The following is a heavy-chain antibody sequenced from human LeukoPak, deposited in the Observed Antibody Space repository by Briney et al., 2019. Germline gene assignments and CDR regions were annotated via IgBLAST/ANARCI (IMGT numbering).Heavy chain of an antibody. V-gene: IGHV3-21*01. Sequence: GRSLRLSCAASGCTFSSYSMDWVRQAPGKGLEWVSSISSSSSYIYYADSVKGRFTISRDNAKNSLYLQMNSLRAEDTAVYYCARDRKITFGGVIVIPYYFDYWGQGTLVTVSS. D-gene: IGHD3-16*02. CDR2: ISSSSSYI. J-gene: IGHJ4*02. CDR3: ARDRKITFGGVIVIPYYFDY. CDR1: GCTFSSYS.